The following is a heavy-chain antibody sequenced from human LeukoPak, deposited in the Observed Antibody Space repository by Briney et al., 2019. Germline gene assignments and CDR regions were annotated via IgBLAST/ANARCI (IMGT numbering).Heavy chain of an antibody. D-gene: IGHD3-22*01. V-gene: IGHV1-2*02. J-gene: IGHJ4*02. CDR2: INPNSGGT. Sequence: ASVKGSCKASGYTFTGYYMHWVRQAPGQGLEWMGWINPNSGGTNYAQKFQGRVTMTRDTSISTAYMELSRLRSDDTAVYYCARDNDSSGYYADYWGQGTLVTVSS. CDR1: GYTFTGYY. CDR3: ARDNDSSGYYADY.